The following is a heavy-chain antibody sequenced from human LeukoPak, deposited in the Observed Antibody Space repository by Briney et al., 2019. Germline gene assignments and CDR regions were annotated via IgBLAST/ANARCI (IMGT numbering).Heavy chain of an antibody. J-gene: IGHJ6*02. CDR3: ARHRCTSSSCYFDYSYGMDV. D-gene: IGHD2-2*01. CDR1: GGSISSYY. Sequence: SETLSLTCTVSGGSISSYYWSWIRQPPGKGLEWIGYIYYSGSTNYNASLKSRVTMSVDTSKKQFSLTLSSVTAAATAVYYCARHRCTSSSCYFDYSYGMDVWGQGTTVTVSS. CDR2: IYYSGST. V-gene: IGHV4-59*08.